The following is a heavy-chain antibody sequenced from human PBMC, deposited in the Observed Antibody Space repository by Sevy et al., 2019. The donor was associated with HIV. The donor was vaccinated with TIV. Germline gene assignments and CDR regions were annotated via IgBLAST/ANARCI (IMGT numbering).Heavy chain of an antibody. CDR3: ARSRYYFDS. D-gene: IGHD3-9*01. J-gene: IGHJ4*02. CDR1: GASITSYY. CDR2: IGSSGPG. Sequence: SETLSLTCNVSGASITSYYWSWIRPPPGKGLEWVGDIGSSGPGNYNPSLKSRVTLSVDTTKSHFSLKLRSVTAVDTAVYYCARSRYYFDSWGQGALVTVSS. V-gene: IGHV4-4*08.